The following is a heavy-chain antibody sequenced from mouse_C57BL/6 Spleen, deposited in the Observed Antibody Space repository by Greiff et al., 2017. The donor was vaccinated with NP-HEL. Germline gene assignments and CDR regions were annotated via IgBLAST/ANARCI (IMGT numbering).Heavy chain of an antibody. J-gene: IGHJ3*01. Sequence: VQLQQSGAELVRPGTSVKVSCKASGYAFTNYLIEWVKQRPGQGLEWIGVINPGSGGTNYNEKFKGKATLTADKASSTAYMQLSSLTSEDSAVYFCARGHGGYFQFAYWGQGTLVTVSA. CDR2: INPGSGGT. CDR1: GYAFTNYL. D-gene: IGHD2-3*01. V-gene: IGHV1-54*01. CDR3: ARGHGGYFQFAY.